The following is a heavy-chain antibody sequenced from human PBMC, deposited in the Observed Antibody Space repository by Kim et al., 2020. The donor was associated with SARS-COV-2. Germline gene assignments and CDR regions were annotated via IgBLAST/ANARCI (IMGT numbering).Heavy chain of an antibody. CDR3: ARDQDSSSWYPPYYYYYYGMDV. CDR2: ISSSSSYI. V-gene: IGHV3-21*01. D-gene: IGHD6-13*01. J-gene: IGHJ6*02. Sequence: GGSLRLSCAASGFTFSSYSMNWVRQAPGKGLEWVSSISSSSSYIYYADSVKGRFTISRDNAKNSLYLQMNSLRAEDTAVYYCARDQDSSSWYPPYYYYYYGMDVWGQGTTVTVSS. CDR1: GFTFSSYS.